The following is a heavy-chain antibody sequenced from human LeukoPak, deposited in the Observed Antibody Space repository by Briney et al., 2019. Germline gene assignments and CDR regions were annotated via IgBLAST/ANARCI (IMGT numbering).Heavy chain of an antibody. CDR1: GVTFSSYS. CDR3: ASDVGVAGTYYFDY. J-gene: IGHJ4*02. V-gene: IGHV3-48*01. CDR2: ISSSSSTI. D-gene: IGHD6-19*01. Sequence: GGSLRLSCAASGVTFSSYSMNWVRQAPGKGLEWVSYISSSSSTIYYADSVKGRFTISRDNAKNSLYLQMNSLRAEDTAVYYCASDVGVAGTYYFDYWGQGTLVTVSS.